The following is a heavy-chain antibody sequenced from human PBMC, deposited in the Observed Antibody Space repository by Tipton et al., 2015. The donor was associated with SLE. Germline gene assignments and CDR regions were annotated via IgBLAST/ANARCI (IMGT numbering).Heavy chain of an antibody. V-gene: IGHV4-39*07. J-gene: IGHJ5*02. Sequence: TLSLTCTVSGGSISSSSYYWGWIRQPPGKGLEWIGSIYYSGSTYYNPSLKSRVTISVDTSKNQFSLKLSSVTAADTAVYYCARVVWSEAARRDNWFDPWGQGTLVTVSS. CDR3: ARVVWSEAARRDNWFDP. CDR1: GGSISSSSYY. D-gene: IGHD6-6*01. CDR2: IYYSGST.